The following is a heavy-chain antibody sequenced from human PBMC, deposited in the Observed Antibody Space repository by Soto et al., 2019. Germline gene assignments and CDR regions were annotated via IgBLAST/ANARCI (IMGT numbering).Heavy chain of an antibody. Sequence: GGSLRLSCAASGFTFSDAWMNWVRQPLGKGLEWVGRIKSKTDHGTTDYAAPVKGRFTISRDDSKGTLYLQMNSLKTEDTAVYYCTTGHIISWFPAGVFDIWGQGTMVTVSS. V-gene: IGHV3-15*01. D-gene: IGHD2-21*01. CDR1: GFTFSDAW. CDR2: IKSKTDHGTT. CDR3: TTGHIISWFPAGVFDI. J-gene: IGHJ3*02.